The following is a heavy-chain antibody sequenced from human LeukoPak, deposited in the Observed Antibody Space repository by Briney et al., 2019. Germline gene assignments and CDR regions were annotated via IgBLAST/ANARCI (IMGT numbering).Heavy chain of an antibody. V-gene: IGHV4-34*01. Sequence: PSETPSLTCAVYGGSFSGYYWSWIRQPPGKGLEWIGEINHSGSTNYNPSLKSRVTISVDTSKNQFSLKLSSATAADTAVYYCARAPGYCSSTSCYSRSSLDYWGQGTLVTVSS. CDR2: INHSGST. D-gene: IGHD2-2*02. CDR3: ARAPGYCSSTSCYSRSSLDY. J-gene: IGHJ4*02. CDR1: GGSFSGYY.